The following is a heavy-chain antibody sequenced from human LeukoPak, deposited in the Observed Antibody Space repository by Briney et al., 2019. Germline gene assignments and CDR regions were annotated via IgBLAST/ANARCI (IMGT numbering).Heavy chain of an antibody. Sequence: PGESLKISCKGSGYSFTSYWIGWVRQMPGKGLEWMGIIYPGDSDTRYSPSFQGQVTISADKSISTAYLQWSSLKASDTAMYHCARRFFKVDYYDSSGYYSLFDYWGQGTLVTVSS. CDR2: IYPGDSDT. CDR3: ARRFFKVDYYDSSGYYSLFDY. V-gene: IGHV5-51*03. D-gene: IGHD3-22*01. J-gene: IGHJ4*02. CDR1: GYSFTSYW.